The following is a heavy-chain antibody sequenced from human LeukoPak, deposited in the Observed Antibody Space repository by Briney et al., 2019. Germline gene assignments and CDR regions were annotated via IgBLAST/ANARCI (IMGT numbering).Heavy chain of an antibody. CDR2: ISSSSSYI. Sequence: PGGSLRLSCAASGFTFSSYSMNWVRQAPGKGLEWVSSISSSSSYIYYADTVKGRFTISRDNAKNSLYLQMNSLRAEDTAVYYCARGLRSHGMDVWGQGTTVTVSS. CDR3: ARGLRSHGMDV. CDR1: GFTFSSYS. V-gene: IGHV3-21*01. J-gene: IGHJ6*02.